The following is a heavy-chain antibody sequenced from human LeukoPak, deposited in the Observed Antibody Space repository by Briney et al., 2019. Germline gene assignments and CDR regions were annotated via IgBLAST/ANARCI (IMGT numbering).Heavy chain of an antibody. Sequence: ASVKVSCKASGYTLTSYGISWVRQAPGQGLEWMGWISAYNGNTNYAQKLQGRVTMTTDTSTSTAYMELRSLRSDDTAVYYCARILEMATINDYWGQGTLVTVSS. CDR1: GYTLTSYG. V-gene: IGHV1-18*01. CDR2: ISAYNGNT. CDR3: ARILEMATINDY. J-gene: IGHJ4*02. D-gene: IGHD5-24*01.